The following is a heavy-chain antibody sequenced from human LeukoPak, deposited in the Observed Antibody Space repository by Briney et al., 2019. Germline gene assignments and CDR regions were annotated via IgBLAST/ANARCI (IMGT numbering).Heavy chain of an antibody. J-gene: IGHJ6*03. CDR2: IIPIFGTA. D-gene: IGHD5-18*01. V-gene: IGHV1-69*13. CDR1: GGTFSSYA. CDR3: ASVGIQLWSSDLYYYYYMDV. Sequence: SVKVSCKASGGTFSSYAISWVRQAPGQGLEWMGGIIPIFGTANYAQKFQGRVTITADESTSTAYMELSSLRSEDTAVYYCASVGIQLWSSDLYYYYYMDVWGKGTTVTVSS.